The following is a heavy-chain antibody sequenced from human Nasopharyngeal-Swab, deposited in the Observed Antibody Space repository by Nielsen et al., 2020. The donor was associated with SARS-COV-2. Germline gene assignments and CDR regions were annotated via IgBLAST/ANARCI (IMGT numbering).Heavy chain of an antibody. J-gene: IGHJ3*02. D-gene: IGHD5-18*01. CDR1: GFTFSDYW. CDR3: VRDGALIQLWLLPHALDI. V-gene: IGHV3-74*01. CDR2: LSSAGTHT. Sequence: GGSLRLSCAVSGFTFSDYWMHWVRQAPGKGLVWVSPLSSAGTHTGYADSVKGRFTISRDNATNSLYLQMNSRRADDTAVYYCVRDGALIQLWLLPHALDIWGQGTLVTVSS.